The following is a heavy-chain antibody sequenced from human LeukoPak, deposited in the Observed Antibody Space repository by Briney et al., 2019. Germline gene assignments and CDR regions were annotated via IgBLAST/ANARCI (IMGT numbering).Heavy chain of an antibody. CDR2: ISGSGGRT. CDR3: AKETYSSGWYPYFDY. CDR1: GFTFSSYA. J-gene: IGHJ4*02. D-gene: IGHD6-19*01. Sequence: PGGSLTLSCVASGFTFSSYAMSWVRQAPGKGVEWVSGISGSGGRTYYADSVKGRFTISRDNSNDTLFLQMNSLRAEDTAVYYCAKETYSSGWYPYFDYWGQGTLVTVSS. V-gene: IGHV3-23*01.